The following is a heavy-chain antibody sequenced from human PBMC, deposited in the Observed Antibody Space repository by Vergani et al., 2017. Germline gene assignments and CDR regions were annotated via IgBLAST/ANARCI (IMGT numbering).Heavy chain of an antibody. CDR1: GGSISSGSYY. V-gene: IGHV4-61*02. CDR2: IYTSGST. Sequence: QVQLQESGPGLVKPSQTLSLTCTVSGGSISSGSYYWSWIRQPAGKGLEWIGRIYTSGSTNYNPSLKSRGTISVDTSKNQFSLKLSSVTAAETAVYYCARVNGYNFDYWGQGTLVTVSS. D-gene: IGHD5-24*01. CDR3: ARVNGYNFDY. J-gene: IGHJ4*02.